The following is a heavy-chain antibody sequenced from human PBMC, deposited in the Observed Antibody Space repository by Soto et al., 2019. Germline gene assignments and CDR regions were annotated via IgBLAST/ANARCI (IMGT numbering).Heavy chain of an antibody. D-gene: IGHD2-15*01. Sequence: SETLCLTCTVSGASISTYYWSWIRQPPGKGLEWIGYISYSGSTNYNPSLKSRVTISFDASKNEISLQVRSATAADAAVYYCARDLKEYCSDGKCNWFDPWGQGTLVT. CDR1: GASISTYY. CDR2: ISYSGST. J-gene: IGHJ5*02. V-gene: IGHV4-59*01. CDR3: ARDLKEYCSDGKCNWFDP.